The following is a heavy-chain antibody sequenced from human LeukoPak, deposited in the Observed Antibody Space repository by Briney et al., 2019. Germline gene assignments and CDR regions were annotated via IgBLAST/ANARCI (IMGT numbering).Heavy chain of an antibody. CDR2: ISGSGGST. D-gene: IGHD2-15*01. CDR1: GFTFSSYA. V-gene: IGHV3-23*01. Sequence: GGSLRLSCVASGFTFSSYAMSWVRQAPGKGLEWVSTISGSGGSTFYAGSVKGRFTISRDNSKNTLYLQMNSLRAEDTAVYYCAKDRGSGQDSGDYWGQGTLVTVSS. CDR3: AKDRGSGQDSGDY. J-gene: IGHJ4*02.